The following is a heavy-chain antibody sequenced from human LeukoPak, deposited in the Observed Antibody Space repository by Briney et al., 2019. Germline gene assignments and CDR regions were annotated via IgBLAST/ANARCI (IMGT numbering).Heavy chain of an antibody. J-gene: IGHJ6*02. V-gene: IGHV1-69*04. CDR2: IIPVLNIT. Sequence: SVKVSCKTSGGTFSSSAITWVRQAPGQGLEWMGRIIPVLNITTYAQKFQGSVTTTADTSTSTVYMELSSLRSEETAVYYCARDQGLTAPPPYGLDVWGQGTTVIVSS. CDR1: GGTFSSSA. CDR3: ARDQGLTAPPPYGLDV. D-gene: IGHD5-18*01.